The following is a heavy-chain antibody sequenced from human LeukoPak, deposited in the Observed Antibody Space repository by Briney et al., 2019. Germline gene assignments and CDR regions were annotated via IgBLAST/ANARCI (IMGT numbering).Heavy chain of an antibody. Sequence: ASETLSLTCTVSGGSLRSDHWLWIRQSPTKGLEWIGYVYYSGSTSYNPSLKGRFTISVDTSKNQLSLKLSSVTAADTAVYYCARANRNFCVTTDCYVLDYWGQGTQVTVSS. CDR2: VYYSGST. CDR3: ARANRNFCVTTDCYVLDY. CDR1: GGSLRSDH. V-gene: IGHV4-59*01. D-gene: IGHD2-21*02. J-gene: IGHJ4*02.